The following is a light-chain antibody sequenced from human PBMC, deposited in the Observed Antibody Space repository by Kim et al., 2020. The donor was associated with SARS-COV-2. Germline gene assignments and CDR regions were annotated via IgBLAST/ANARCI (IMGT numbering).Light chain of an antibody. CDR2: GRN. Sequence: SSELTQDPAVSVALGQTVRITCQGDSLRTYYATWFQQRPRQAPVLVIYGRNNRPSGIPDRFSGSSSGNTASLTISGAQAEDEADFYCQSRDSDGNVLFGGGTK. V-gene: IGLV3-19*01. J-gene: IGLJ2*01. CDR3: QSRDSDGNVL. CDR1: SLRTYY.